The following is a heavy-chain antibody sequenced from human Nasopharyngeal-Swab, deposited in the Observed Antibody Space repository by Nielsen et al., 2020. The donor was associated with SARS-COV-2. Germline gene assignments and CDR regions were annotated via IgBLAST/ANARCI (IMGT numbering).Heavy chain of an antibody. D-gene: IGHD2-2*01. V-gene: IGHV3-30*02. CDR3: AKGRGDIVVVPAAIPEYFRH. CDR2: IRYDGTDI. Sequence: VRQAPGNGLEWVAFIRYDGTDIYYGDSVRGRFTISRDNSRNTLYLQVNSLRAEDTAVYYCAKGRGDIVVVPAAIPEYFRHWGQGTLVTVSS. J-gene: IGHJ1*01.